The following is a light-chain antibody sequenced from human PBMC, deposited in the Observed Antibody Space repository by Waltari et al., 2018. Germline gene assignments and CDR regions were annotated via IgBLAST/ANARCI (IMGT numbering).Light chain of an antibody. J-gene: IGLJ3*02. CDR3: QTGGHGTWV. V-gene: IGLV4-69*01. Sequence: LVLTQSPSASASLGASVKLTCTLSSGYSSNVIAWLQQQTGKGPRYVMKVNSDGSHRKGDDIPDRFSASNSGTEYYLTISSLQSEDEADYYCQTGGHGTWVFGGGTKLTVL. CDR1: SGYSSNV. CDR2: VNSDGSH.